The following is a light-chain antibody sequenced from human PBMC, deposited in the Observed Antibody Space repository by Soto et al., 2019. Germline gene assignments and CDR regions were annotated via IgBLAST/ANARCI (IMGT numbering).Light chain of an antibody. V-gene: IGKV1-5*03. CDR2: KAS. Sequence: DIQMTQSPSTLSASVGDRVTITCRASQSISNWLAWYQQKPGKAPKLLIYKASSLESGVPSRFSGSGSGTEFPLSISSLQPDDFATYYCQQYDSYPRTFGQGNKVEIK. CDR3: QQYDSYPRT. J-gene: IGKJ1*01. CDR1: QSISNW.